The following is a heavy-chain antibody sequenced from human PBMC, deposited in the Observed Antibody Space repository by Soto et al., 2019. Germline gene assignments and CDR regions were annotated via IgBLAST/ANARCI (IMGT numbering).Heavy chain of an antibody. CDR3: ARVDNYGTPTPPDV. CDR2: ISPYSGNT. V-gene: IGHV1-18*01. Sequence: QVQLVQSGDEVRKPGSSVKVSCKASGYIFVNYGIAWVRQAPGQGLEWMGWISPYSGNTHYASKVQGRLTMTTDTSTSTAYVALGSRTADDTAVYCCARVDNYGTPTPPDVWGQGTTVTVSS. CDR1: GYIFVNYG. D-gene: IGHD5-12*01. J-gene: IGHJ6*02.